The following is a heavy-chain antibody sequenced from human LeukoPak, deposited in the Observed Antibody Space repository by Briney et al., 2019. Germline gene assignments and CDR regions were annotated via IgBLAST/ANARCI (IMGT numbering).Heavy chain of an antibody. CDR2: IRYDGSNK. Sequence: GGSLRLSCAASGFTFSSYGMHWVRQAPGKGLEWVAFIRYDGSNKYYADSVKGRFTISRDNSKNTLYLQMNSLRAEDTAVYYCAKEVPYSGSWYDSYYYMDVWGKGTTVTVSS. V-gene: IGHV3-30*02. D-gene: IGHD6-13*01. CDR1: GFTFSSYG. J-gene: IGHJ6*03. CDR3: AKEVPYSGSWYDSYYYMDV.